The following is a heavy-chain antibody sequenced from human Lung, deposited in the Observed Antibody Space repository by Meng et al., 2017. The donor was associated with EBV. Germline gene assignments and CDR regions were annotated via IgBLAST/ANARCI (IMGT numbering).Heavy chain of an antibody. Sequence: QVHRKKWGAGLLKPSEPLSLTCAVYGGSFSGYYWSWIRQPPGKGLEWIGEINHSGSTNYNPSLKSRVTISVDTSKNQFSLKLSSVTAADTAVYYCARGGWSSSWGNWGQGTLVTVSS. CDR1: GGSFSGYY. CDR2: INHSGST. J-gene: IGHJ4*02. V-gene: IGHV4-34*01. CDR3: ARGGWSSSWGN. D-gene: IGHD6-13*01.